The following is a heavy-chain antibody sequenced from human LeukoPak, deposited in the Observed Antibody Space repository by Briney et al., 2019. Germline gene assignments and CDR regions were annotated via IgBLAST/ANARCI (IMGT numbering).Heavy chain of an antibody. D-gene: IGHD2-2*01. CDR2: IIPILGIA. CDR3: ARAVPAAPVLFDY. V-gene: IGHV1-69*04. Sequence: ASVKVSCKASGGTFSSYAISWVRQAPGQGLEWMGRIIPILGIANYAQKFQGRVTITADKSTSTAYMELSSLRSEDTAVYYCARAVPAAPVLFDYWGQGTLVTVSS. J-gene: IGHJ4*02. CDR1: GGTFSSYA.